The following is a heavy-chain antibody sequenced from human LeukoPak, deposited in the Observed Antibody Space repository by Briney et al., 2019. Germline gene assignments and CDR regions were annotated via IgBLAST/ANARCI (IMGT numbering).Heavy chain of an antibody. J-gene: IGHJ4*02. CDR2: ISGSGGST. CDR3: AKDSSGWLTRDY. CDR1: GFTFSSYA. V-gene: IGHV3-23*01. Sequence: AGGSLRLSCAASGFTFSSYAMSWVRQAPGKGLEWVSAISGSGGSTYYADSVKGRFTISRDNSKNTLYLQMNSLRAGDTAVYYCAKDSSGWLTRDYWGQGALVTVSS. D-gene: IGHD6-19*01.